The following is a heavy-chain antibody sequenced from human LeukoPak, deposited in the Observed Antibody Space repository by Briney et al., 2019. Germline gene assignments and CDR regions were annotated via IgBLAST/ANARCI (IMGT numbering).Heavy chain of an antibody. CDR1: GFTFSSYE. V-gene: IGHV3-48*03. CDR3: AKGSGSYSPLFDY. J-gene: IGHJ4*02. Sequence: GGSLRLSCAASGFTFSSYEMNWVRQAPGKGLEWVSYISSSGSTIYYADSVKGRFTISRDNAKNSLYLQMNSLRAEDTALYYCAKGSGSYSPLFDYWGQGTLVTVSS. CDR2: ISSSGSTI. D-gene: IGHD1-26*01.